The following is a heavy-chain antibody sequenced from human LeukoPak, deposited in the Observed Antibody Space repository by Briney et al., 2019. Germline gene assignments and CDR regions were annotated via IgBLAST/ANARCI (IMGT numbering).Heavy chain of an antibody. J-gene: IGHJ4*02. CDR3: ARRGRNSSGWQDYL. D-gene: IGHD6-25*01. Sequence: SETLSLTCIVSGGSISSYYRSWIRQPPRKGLEWIANIYHTGSTNYNPSLSSRVTISIDTAKNQFSLKLTSVTAADTAVYYCARRGRNSSGWQDYLWGQGTLVTVSS. V-gene: IGHV4-59*01. CDR1: GGSISSYY. CDR2: IYHTGST.